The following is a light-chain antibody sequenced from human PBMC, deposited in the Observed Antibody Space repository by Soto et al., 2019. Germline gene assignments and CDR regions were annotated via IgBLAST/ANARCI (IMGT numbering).Light chain of an antibody. J-gene: IGLJ1*01. Sequence: QSVLTQPASVSGSPGQSITISCTGTSSDVGGYNYVSWYQQHSGKAPKLLIYGNSNRPSGVPDRFSGSKSGTSASLAITGLQAEDEADYYCQSYDSSLSGYVFGTGTKVTVL. V-gene: IGLV2-14*01. CDR2: GNS. CDR1: SSDVGGYNY. CDR3: QSYDSSLSGYV.